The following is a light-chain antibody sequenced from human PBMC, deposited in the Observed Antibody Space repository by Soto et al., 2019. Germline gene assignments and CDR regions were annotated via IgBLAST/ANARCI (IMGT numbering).Light chain of an antibody. J-gene: IGLJ1*01. V-gene: IGLV2-14*01. Sequence: QSALTQPASVSGSPGQSITISCTGTSSDVGGYNYVSWYQQHPGKAPKLMIYDVSNRPSGVSNRFSGSKSGNTASLSISGLQAEDEGDYYCSSYTISTTRVSGTGTKVTVL. CDR2: DVS. CDR3: SSYTISTTRV. CDR1: SSDVGGYNY.